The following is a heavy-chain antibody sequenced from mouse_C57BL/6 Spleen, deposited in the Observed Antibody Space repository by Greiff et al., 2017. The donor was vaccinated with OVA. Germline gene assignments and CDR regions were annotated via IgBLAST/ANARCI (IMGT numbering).Heavy chain of an antibody. D-gene: IGHD2-4*01. CDR3: ARQDDYASFAY. CDR2: ISSGSSTI. V-gene: IGHV5-17*01. CDR1: GFTFSDYG. Sequence: DVHLVESGGGLVKPGGSLKLSCAASGFTFSDYGMHWVRQAPEKGLEWVAYISSGSSTIYYADTVKGRFTISRDNAKNTLFLQMTSLRSEDTAMYYCARQDDYASFAYWGQGTLVTVSA. J-gene: IGHJ3*01.